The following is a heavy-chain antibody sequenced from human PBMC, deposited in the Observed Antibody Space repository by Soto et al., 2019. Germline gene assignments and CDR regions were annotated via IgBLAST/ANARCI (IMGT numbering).Heavy chain of an antibody. CDR1: GYSFTSYW. CDR2: IYPGDSDT. J-gene: IGHJ4*02. D-gene: IGHD3-22*01. V-gene: IGHV5-51*01. Sequence: PGEALKISCKGSGYSFTSYWIGWVRQMPGKGLEWMGIIYPGDSDTRYSPSFQGQVTISADKSISTAYLQWSSLKASDTAMYYCARAAMYYYDSSGYYYPYYFDYWGQGTVVTVSS. CDR3: ARAAMYYYDSSGYYYPYYFDY.